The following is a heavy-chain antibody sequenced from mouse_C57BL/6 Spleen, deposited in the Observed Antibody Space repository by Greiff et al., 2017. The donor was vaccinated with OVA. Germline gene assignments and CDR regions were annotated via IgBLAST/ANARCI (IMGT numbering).Heavy chain of an antibody. CDR1: GYTFTSYW. CDR2: IDPSDSET. Sequence: QVQLQQPGAELVRPGSSVKLSCKASGYTFTSYWMHWVKQRPIQGLEWIGNIDPSDSETHYNQKFKDKATLTVDKSSSTAYMQLSSLTSEDSAVYYCARKAGSSYEFAYWGQGTLVTVSA. J-gene: IGHJ3*01. CDR3: ARKAGSSYEFAY. D-gene: IGHD1-1*01. V-gene: IGHV1-52*01.